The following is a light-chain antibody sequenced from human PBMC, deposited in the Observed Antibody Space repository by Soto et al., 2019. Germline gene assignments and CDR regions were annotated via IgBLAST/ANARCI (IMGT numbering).Light chain of an antibody. V-gene: IGKV3-15*01. J-gene: IGKJ2*02. Sequence: EIVMTQSPATLSVSPGERATLSCRASQSVSSNLAWYQQKPGQAPRLLIYGASTRATGIPARFSGSGSGTEFTLTISSLQSEDFAVYYCQQYNNWPGCTFVQGTKLEIK. CDR3: QQYNNWPGCT. CDR1: QSVSSN. CDR2: GAS.